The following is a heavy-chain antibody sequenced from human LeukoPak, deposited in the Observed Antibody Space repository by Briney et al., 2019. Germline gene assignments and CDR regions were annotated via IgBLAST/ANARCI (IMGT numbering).Heavy chain of an antibody. CDR3: ARVAHDYYFDY. J-gene: IGHJ4*02. D-gene: IGHD1-1*01. V-gene: IGHV1-69*01. Sequence: SVKVSCEASGGTFSSYAISWVRQAPGQGLEWMGGIIPIFGTANYAQKFRGRVTITADESTSTAYMELGSLRSEDTAVYYCARVAHDYYFDYWGQGTLVTVSS. CDR2: IIPIFGTA. CDR1: GGTFSSYA.